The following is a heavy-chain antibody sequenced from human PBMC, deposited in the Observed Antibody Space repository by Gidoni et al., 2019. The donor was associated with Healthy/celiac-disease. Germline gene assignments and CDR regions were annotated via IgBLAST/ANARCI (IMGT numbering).Heavy chain of an antibody. CDR1: SYG. CDR2: IWYDGSKE. V-gene: IGHV3-33*01. CDR3: ARDLKKNGNFYYGMDV. Sequence: SYGMHWVRQVPGKALEWVAVIWYDGSKEYHADSVKGRFTISRDNSKNTLYLQMNSLRAEDTAVYYCARDLKKNGNFYYGMDVWGQGTTVTVSS. J-gene: IGHJ6*02.